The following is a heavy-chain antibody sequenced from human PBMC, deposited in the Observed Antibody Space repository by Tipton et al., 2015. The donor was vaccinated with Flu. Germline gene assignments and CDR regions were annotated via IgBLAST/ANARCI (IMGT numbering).Heavy chain of an antibody. CDR3: TRDNLWCGERTGDYWFDP. D-gene: IGHD3-10*01. V-gene: IGHV3-30*03. Sequence: SLRLSCAASGFTFGSFAMHWVRQAPGRGLEWVAVVSYDGSNKYYADSVKGRFSISRDNSKKEVYLEMNSLRTEDTAVYYCTRDNLWCGERTGDYWFDPWGQGILVTVSS. CDR1: GFTFGSFA. CDR2: VSYDGSNK. J-gene: IGHJ5*02.